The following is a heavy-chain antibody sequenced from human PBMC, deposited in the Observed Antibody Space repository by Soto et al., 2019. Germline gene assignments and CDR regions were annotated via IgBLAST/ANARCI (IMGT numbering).Heavy chain of an antibody. Sequence: QVQLVESGGGVVQPGRSLRLSCAASGFTFSSYGMHWVRQAPGKGLEWVAVISYDGSNKYYADSVKGRFTISRDNSKNALYLQMNSLRAEDTAVYYCAKEYYGGNSGPFDYWGQGTLVTVSS. CDR3: AKEYYGGNSGPFDY. CDR1: GFTFSSYG. D-gene: IGHD4-17*01. J-gene: IGHJ4*02. CDR2: ISYDGSNK. V-gene: IGHV3-30*18.